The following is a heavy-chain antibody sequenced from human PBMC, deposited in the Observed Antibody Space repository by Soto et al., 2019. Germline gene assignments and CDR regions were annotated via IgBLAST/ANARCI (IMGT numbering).Heavy chain of an antibody. J-gene: IGHJ6*02. V-gene: IGHV1-2*04. CDR3: ARDGTGIAARLYYYYGMDV. CDR1: GYTFTGYY. Sequence: QVQLVQSGAEVKKPGASVKVSCKASGYTFTGYYMHWVRQAPGQGLEWMGWINPNSGGTNYAQKFQGWVTMTRDTSISTAYMELSRLRSDDTAVYYCARDGTGIAARLYYYYGMDVWGQGTTVTVSS. CDR2: INPNSGGT. D-gene: IGHD6-6*01.